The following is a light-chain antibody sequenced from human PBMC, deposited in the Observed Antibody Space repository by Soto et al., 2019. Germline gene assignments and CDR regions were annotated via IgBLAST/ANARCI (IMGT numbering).Light chain of an antibody. Sequence: QSALTQPTSVSGSPGQSITISCTGTSSDVGGYNYVSWYQQHPGKAPKLMIYEFSNRPSRVSNRFSGSKSGNTAYLTISGLQAEDEAEYYCSSYTSSSTLVFGTGTKLTVL. CDR3: SSYTSSSTLV. CDR1: SSDVGGYNY. J-gene: IGLJ1*01. V-gene: IGLV2-14*01. CDR2: EFS.